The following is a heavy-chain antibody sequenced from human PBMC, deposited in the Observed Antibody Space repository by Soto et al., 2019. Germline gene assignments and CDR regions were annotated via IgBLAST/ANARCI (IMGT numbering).Heavy chain of an antibody. CDR2: ISYDGSNK. J-gene: IGHJ4*02. Sequence: QVQLVESGGGVVQPGRSLRLSCAASGFTFSSYGMHWVRQAPGKGLEWVAVISYDGSNKYYADSVKGRFTISRDNSKNTLYLQMNSLRAEDTAVYYCAKVGRLENVAGTGWGQGTLVTVSS. V-gene: IGHV3-30*18. CDR1: GFTFSSYG. D-gene: IGHD6-19*01. CDR3: AKVGRLENVAGTG.